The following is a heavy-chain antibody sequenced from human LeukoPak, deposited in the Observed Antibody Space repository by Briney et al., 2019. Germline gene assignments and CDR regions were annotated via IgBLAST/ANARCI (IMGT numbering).Heavy chain of an antibody. CDR2: IYYSGST. J-gene: IGHJ5*02. V-gene: IGHV4-59*08. D-gene: IGHD2-2*02. CDR1: GGSISSYY. CDR3: ARLGYCSSTSCYTLQGWFDP. Sequence: SETLSLTCTVSGGSISSYYWSWIRQPPGKGLEWIGYIYYSGSTNYNPSLKSRVTISVDASKNQFSLKLSSVTAADTAVYYCARLGYCSSTSCYTLQGWFDPWGQGTLVTVSS.